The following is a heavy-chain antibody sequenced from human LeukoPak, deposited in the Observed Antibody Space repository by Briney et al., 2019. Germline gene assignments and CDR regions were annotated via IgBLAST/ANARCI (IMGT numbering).Heavy chain of an antibody. CDR1: GLNRSRDW. V-gene: IGHV3-74*03. D-gene: IGHD2-8*01. J-gene: IGHJ4*02. Sequence: GPYVILSCAASGLNRSRDWMHWVGPGEGKGPEWVSRISEDGSITTHADSGQGRFPISRDNAKSPMDLQMHRLRAEDEAVYFCARLFYQTNVYGRHFDHWGQGTLVTVSS. CDR3: ARLFYQTNVYGRHFDH. CDR2: ISEDGSIT.